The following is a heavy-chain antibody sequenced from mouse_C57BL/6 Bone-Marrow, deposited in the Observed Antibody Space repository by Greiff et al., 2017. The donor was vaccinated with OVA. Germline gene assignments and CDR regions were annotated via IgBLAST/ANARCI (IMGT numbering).Heavy chain of an antibody. D-gene: IGHD1-1*01. V-gene: IGHV1-18*01. CDR2: INPNNGGT. J-gene: IGHJ3*01. Sequence: VPLQQSGPELVKPGASVKIPCKASGYTFTDYNMDWVKQSHGKSLEWIGDINPNNGGTIYNQKFKGKATLTVDKSSSTAYMELRSLTSEDTAVYYCARTSYYYGSSYGGLAWFAYWGQGTLVTVSA. CDR1: GYTFTDYN. CDR3: ARTSYYYGSSYGGLAWFAY.